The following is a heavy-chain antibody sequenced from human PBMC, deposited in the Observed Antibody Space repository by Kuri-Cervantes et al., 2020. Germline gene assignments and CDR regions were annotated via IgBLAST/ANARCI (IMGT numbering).Heavy chain of an antibody. J-gene: IGHJ4*02. CDR2: SNPNSGGT. CDR1: GDTITGYY. CDR3: ASIVRVGDFWSGYYEPFDY. V-gene: IGHV1-2*02. D-gene: IGHD3-3*01. Sequence: ASVMVSCNASGDTITGYYMHWVRQAPGQGLEWMGWSNPNSGGTNYAQKIQGRVTMTRDTSISTAYMELSRLSSDDTAVYYCASIVRVGDFWSGYYEPFDYWGQGTLVTVSS.